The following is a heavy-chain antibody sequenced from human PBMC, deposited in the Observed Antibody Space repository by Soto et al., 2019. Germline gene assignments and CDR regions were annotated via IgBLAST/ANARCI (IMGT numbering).Heavy chain of an antibody. D-gene: IGHD5-12*01. V-gene: IGHV3-23*01. CDR2: ISGSGGST. Sequence: GGSLRLSCAASGFTFSSYAMSWVRQAPGKGLEWVSAISGSGGSTYYADSVKGRFTISRDNSKNTLYLQMNSLRAEDTAVYYCAKWGRGEYSGYDSDYFDYWGQGTLVTVSS. J-gene: IGHJ4*02. CDR1: GFTFSSYA. CDR3: AKWGRGEYSGYDSDYFDY.